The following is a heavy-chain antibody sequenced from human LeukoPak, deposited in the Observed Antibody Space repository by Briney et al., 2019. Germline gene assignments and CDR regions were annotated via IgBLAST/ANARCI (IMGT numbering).Heavy chain of an antibody. CDR2: INHSGST. CDR3: ARLSNSSSWLYYYYYYMDV. CDR1: GYSISSGYY. D-gene: IGHD6-13*01. V-gene: IGHV4-38-2*02. Sequence: KPSETLSLTCTVSGYSISSGYYWSWIRQPPGKGLEWIGEINHSGSTNYNPSLKSRVTISVDTSKNQFSLKLSSVTAADTAVYYCARLSNSSSWLYYYYYYMDVWGKGTTVTISS. J-gene: IGHJ6*03.